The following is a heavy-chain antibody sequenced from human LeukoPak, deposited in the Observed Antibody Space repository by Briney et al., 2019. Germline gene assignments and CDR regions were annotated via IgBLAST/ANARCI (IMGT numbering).Heavy chain of an antibody. CDR2: IYHSGIT. CDR1: DYSISSGYGYY. CDR3: ARGAGWYEY. J-gene: IGHJ4*02. V-gene: IGHV4-38-2*02. Sequence: SETLSLTCTVSDYSISSGYGYYWGWIRQPPGKGLEWIGNIYHSGITYYNHFNSSLKSRVTISIDTSKNQFSLRLTSVTAADTAVYYCARGAGWYEYWGQGTLVTVSS. D-gene: IGHD6-19*01.